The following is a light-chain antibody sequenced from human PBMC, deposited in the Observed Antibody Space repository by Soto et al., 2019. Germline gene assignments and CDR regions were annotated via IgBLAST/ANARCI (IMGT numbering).Light chain of an antibody. CDR1: SSDVGGYNY. Sequence: QSALTQPPSASGSPGHSVTISCTGTSSDVGGYNYVSWYQQHPGKAPQLMIYEVSRRPSGVPDRFSGSKSGNTASLTVSGLQAEDEADYYCSSYAGSNNLLFGVGTKVTVL. CDR3: SSYAGSNNLL. J-gene: IGLJ2*01. CDR2: EVS. V-gene: IGLV2-8*01.